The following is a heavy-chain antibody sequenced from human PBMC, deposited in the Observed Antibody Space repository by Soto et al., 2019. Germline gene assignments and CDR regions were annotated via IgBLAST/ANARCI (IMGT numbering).Heavy chain of an antibody. D-gene: IGHD3-9*01. CDR3: ARIRNIFTVYPGHFDY. CDR2: IYYSGST. V-gene: IGHV4-59*01. Sequence: QVQLQESGPGLVKPSETLSLTCTVSGGSISSYYWSWIRQPPGKGMEWIGYIYYSGSTNYNPSLKSRVTISLDTSMNRFYRKLSSVTAADTAVYYCARIRNIFTVYPGHFDYWGQGTLVTVSS. CDR1: GGSISSYY. J-gene: IGHJ4*02.